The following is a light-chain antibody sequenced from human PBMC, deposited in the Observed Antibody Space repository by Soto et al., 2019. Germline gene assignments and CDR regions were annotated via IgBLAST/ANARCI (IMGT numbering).Light chain of an antibody. CDR1: QSISISS. Sequence: EIVLTQSPGTLSLSPGETATLSCRASQSISISSLAWYRQKPGQAPGLLICGASSRAAGIPDRFSGSGSGTDFTLTISRLEPEDFAVYYCHYGTSPPCTFGQGTKVDSK. V-gene: IGKV3-20*01. CDR2: GAS. J-gene: IGKJ1*01. CDR3: HYGTSPPCT.